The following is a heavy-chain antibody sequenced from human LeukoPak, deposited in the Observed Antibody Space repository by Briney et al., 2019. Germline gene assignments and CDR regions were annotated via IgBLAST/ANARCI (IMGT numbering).Heavy chain of an antibody. J-gene: IGHJ4*02. Sequence: GGSLRLSCAASGFTFSNYWMSWVRQAPGKGLEWVANIKQDGSEKYYVDSVKGRFTISRGNAKNSLSLQMNSPRVEDTAVYYCATGGIVASIFGVYYWGQGTLVTVSS. CDR2: IKQDGSEK. CDR1: GFTFSNYW. D-gene: IGHD5-12*01. V-gene: IGHV3-7*01. CDR3: ATGGIVASIFGVYY.